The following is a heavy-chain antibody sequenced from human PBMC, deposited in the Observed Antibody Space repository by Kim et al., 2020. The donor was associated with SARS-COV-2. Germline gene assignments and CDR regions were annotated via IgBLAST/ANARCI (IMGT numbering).Heavy chain of an antibody. V-gene: IGHV1-24*01. CDR3: ATSPGIAVAGWFDP. J-gene: IGHJ5*02. CDR2: FDPEDGET. Sequence: ASVKVSCKVSGYTLTELSMHWVRQAPGKGLEWMGGFDPEDGETIYAQKFQGRVTMTEDTSTDTAYMELSSLRSEDTAVYYCATSPGIAVAGWFDPWGQETLVTLSS. D-gene: IGHD6-19*01. CDR1: GYTLTELS.